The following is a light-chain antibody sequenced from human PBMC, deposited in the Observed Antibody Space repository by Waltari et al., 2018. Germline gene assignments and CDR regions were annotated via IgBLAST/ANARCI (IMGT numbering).Light chain of an antibody. J-gene: IGKJ1*01. CDR2: GAS. V-gene: IGKV3-15*01. CDR3: QHNTKWLWT. Sequence: EIVLTQSPATLSLSPGERATPSCRASQSVSSHLAWYQQKPGQAPRLLMYGASTRATGIPARFSGSGSGTEFTLTISSLQSEDFAVYYCQHNTKWLWTFGQGTKVEV. CDR1: QSVSSH.